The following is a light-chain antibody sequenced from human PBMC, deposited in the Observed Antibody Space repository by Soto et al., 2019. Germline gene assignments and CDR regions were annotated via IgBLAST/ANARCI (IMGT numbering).Light chain of an antibody. CDR3: QTWGTGIHYV. Sequence: QLVLTQSPSASASLGASVKLTCTLSSGHSSYAIAWHQQQPEKGPRYLMKLISDGSHSKGDGIPDRFSGSSSGAERYLTTSSLQSEDEADYYCQTWGTGIHYVFGTGTKVTVL. J-gene: IGLJ1*01. V-gene: IGLV4-69*01. CDR1: SGHSSYA. CDR2: LISDGSH.